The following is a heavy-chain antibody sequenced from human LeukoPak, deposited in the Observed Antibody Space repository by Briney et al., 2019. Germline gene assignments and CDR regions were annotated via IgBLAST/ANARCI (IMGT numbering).Heavy chain of an antibody. CDR2: IGGGSDKT. D-gene: IGHD2-2*01. V-gene: IGHV3-23*01. CDR1: GFSLGSFA. Sequence: GSLILSCAASGFSLGSFAINWVRQAPGKGLEWISIIGGGSDKTSFADSVKGRFTISRDTSKNTLYLQMNSLRADDTAIYYCAKEGTSTLGLYYGMDVWGQGTTVTVSS. CDR3: AKEGTSTLGLYYGMDV. J-gene: IGHJ6*02.